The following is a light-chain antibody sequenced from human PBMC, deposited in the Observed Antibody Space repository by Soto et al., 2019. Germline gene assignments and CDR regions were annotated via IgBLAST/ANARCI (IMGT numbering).Light chain of an antibody. CDR1: TGAVTSGQN. V-gene: IGLV7-46*01. J-gene: IGLJ2*01. Sequence: QTVVTQEPSLTVSPGGTVTLTCGSSTGAVTSGQNPYWLQQKPGQAPKTLIYDTTNKHSWTPARLSGSLLGGKAALTLSGAQPEDEADYYCLLSYGDARVFGGGTKLTVL. CDR3: LLSYGDARV. CDR2: DTT.